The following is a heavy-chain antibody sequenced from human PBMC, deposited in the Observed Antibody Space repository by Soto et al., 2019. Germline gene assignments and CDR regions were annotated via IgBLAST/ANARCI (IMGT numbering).Heavy chain of an antibody. CDR1: GGTFSSCA. D-gene: IGHD6-6*01. V-gene: IGHV1-69*13. Sequence: ASVKVSCKASGGTFSSCAISWVRQAPGQGLEWMGGIIPIFGTANYAQKFQGRVTITADESTSTAYMELSSLRSEDTAVYYCARFGSPHKTKVARPGPGRMDVWGQGTTVTVSS. J-gene: IGHJ6*02. CDR3: ARFGSPHKTKVARPGPGRMDV. CDR2: IIPIFGTA.